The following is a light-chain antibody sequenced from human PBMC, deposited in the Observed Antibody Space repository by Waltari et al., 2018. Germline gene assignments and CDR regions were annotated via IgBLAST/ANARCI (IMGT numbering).Light chain of an antibody. CDR1: SSDVGGYNL. CDR2: EVT. CDR3: SSYTTSHTVL. V-gene: IGLV2-23*02. Sequence: QSALTQPAPVSGSTGQSITISCTGPSSDVGGYNLVSWYQQHPGKAPKLIIYEVTERPSGVSDRFSGSKSGDTASLTISDLQAEDEADYFCSSYTTSHTVLFGGGTTLTVL. J-gene: IGLJ2*01.